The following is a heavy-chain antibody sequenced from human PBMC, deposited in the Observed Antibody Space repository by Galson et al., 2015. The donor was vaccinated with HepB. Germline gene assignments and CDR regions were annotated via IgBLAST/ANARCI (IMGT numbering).Heavy chain of an antibody. CDR3: ARSPGSTVTTRLNWFDP. J-gene: IGHJ5*02. V-gene: IGHV3-23*01. D-gene: IGHD4-17*01. Sequence: SLRLSCAASGFAFSSYAMNWVRQAPGKGLEWVSTLTGTGDTTYYADSVKGRFTISRDNSKKTLHLQMNSLRAEDTAVYFCARSPGSTVTTRLNWFDPWGQGTLVTVSS. CDR2: LTGTGDTT. CDR1: GFAFSSYA.